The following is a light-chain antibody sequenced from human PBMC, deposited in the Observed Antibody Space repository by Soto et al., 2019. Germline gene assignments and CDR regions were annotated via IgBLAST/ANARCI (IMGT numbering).Light chain of an antibody. Sequence: EIVLTQSPGTLSLSPGERATLSCRASQSVSSSYLAWYQQKPGQAPRLLIYGASSRATGIPARFSGSGSGTDFTLTIRRLEPEDFAVYYCQQYGSSPRTFGQGTKVDIK. CDR3: QQYGSSPRT. J-gene: IGKJ1*01. CDR2: GAS. V-gene: IGKV3-20*01. CDR1: QSVSSSY.